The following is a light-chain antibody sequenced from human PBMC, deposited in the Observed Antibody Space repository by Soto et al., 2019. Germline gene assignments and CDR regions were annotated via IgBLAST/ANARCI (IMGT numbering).Light chain of an antibody. J-gene: IGLJ7*01. Sequence: NFMLTQPHSVSESPGKTVTISCTGSSGSIASNYVQWYQQRPGSAPTTVIYEDNQRPSGVPDRFSGSIDSSSNSASLTIAGLKTGDEADTYVQSYESTIQAVFGGAPLLTVL. CDR1: SGSIASNY. V-gene: IGLV6-57*02. CDR3: QSYESTIQAV. CDR2: EDN.